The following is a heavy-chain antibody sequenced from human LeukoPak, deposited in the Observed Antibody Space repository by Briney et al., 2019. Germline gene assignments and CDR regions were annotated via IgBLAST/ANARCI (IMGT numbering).Heavy chain of an antibody. CDR2: MKPNNGNT. Sequence: AASVTVSCTASGFTFTSYDINWVRQASGQGLGWMGWMKPNNGNTGYAQKFQGRVTMTRDTSISTAYMELRGLRSEDTAVYYCVRDGEGVAISVNYWFDHWGQGTLVTVSS. CDR3: VRDGEGVAISVNYWFDH. CDR1: GFTFTSYD. J-gene: IGHJ5*02. V-gene: IGHV1-8*01. D-gene: IGHD3-10*01.